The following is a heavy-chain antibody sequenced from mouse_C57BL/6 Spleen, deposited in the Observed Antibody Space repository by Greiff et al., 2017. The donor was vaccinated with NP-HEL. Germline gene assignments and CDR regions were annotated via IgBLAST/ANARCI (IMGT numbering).Heavy chain of an antibody. Sequence: VQLQQSGPELVKPGASVTISCKASGYAFSSSWMNWVKQRPGKGLEWIGRIYPGDGDTNYNGKFKGKATLTADKSSSTAYMQLSSLTSEDSAVYFCARGYYGSSLDYWGQGTTLTVSS. D-gene: IGHD1-1*01. J-gene: IGHJ2*01. V-gene: IGHV1-82*01. CDR1: GYAFSSSW. CDR2: IYPGDGDT. CDR3: ARGYYGSSLDY.